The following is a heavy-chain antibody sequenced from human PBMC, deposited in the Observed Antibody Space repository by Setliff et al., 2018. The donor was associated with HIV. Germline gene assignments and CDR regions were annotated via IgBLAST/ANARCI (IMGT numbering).Heavy chain of an antibody. J-gene: IGHJ3*02. V-gene: IGHV3-23*01. CDR2: ISGSADGA. D-gene: IGHD2-21*01. CDR1: GFIFTDYA. CDR3: AKDISPVFNYSDI. Sequence: GGSLRLSCAASGFIFTDYAMSWVRQAPGKGLEWVSVISGSADGAYYADSVKGRFTISRDNSKNTLYLQMNSLRAEDTAVYYCAKDISPVFNYSDIWGQGTLVTVSS.